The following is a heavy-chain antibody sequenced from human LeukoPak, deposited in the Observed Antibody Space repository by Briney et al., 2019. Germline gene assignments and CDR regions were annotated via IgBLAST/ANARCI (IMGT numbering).Heavy chain of an antibody. CDR2: ISGSGGST. D-gene: IGHD3-3*01. CDR1: GFTFSSYA. CDR3: ARALYDFWSGYYTGRIYGMDV. J-gene: IGHJ6*02. Sequence: PGGSLRLSCAASGFTFSSYAMSWVHQAPGKGLEWVSAISGSGGSTYFADSVKGRFTISRDNAKNSLYLQMNSLRAEDTAVYYCARALYDFWSGYYTGRIYGMDVWGQGTTVTVSS. V-gene: IGHV3-23*01.